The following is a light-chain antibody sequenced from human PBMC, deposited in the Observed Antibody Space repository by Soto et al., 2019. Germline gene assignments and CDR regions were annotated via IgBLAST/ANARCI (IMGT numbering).Light chain of an antibody. V-gene: IGKV3D-20*02. CDR2: DAS. CDR3: QHRAIWPVS. Sequence: EIVLTQSPGTLSLSPGERATLSFRASQTVSTNYLAWYQQKPGQAPRLLIFDASTRATGIPDRFSGSGSATDFTLTITSLEPEDFAVYYCQHRAIWPVSFGQGTRLEIK. J-gene: IGKJ5*01. CDR1: QTVSTNY.